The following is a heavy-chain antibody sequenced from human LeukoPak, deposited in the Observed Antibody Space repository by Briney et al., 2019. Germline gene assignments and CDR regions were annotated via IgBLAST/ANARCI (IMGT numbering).Heavy chain of an antibody. J-gene: IGHJ4*02. D-gene: IGHD6-6*01. Sequence: PGRSLRLSCAASGFTFSSYAMHWVRQAPGKGLEWVAVISYDGSNKYYADSVKGRFTISRDNSKNTLYLQMNSLRAEDTAVYYCARDQGRIAAQEGGLDYWGQGTLVTVSS. CDR3: ARDQGRIAAQEGGLDY. CDR2: ISYDGSNK. V-gene: IGHV3-30-3*01. CDR1: GFTFSSYA.